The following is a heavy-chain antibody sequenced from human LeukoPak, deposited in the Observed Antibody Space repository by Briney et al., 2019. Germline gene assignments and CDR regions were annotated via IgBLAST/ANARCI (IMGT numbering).Heavy chain of an antibody. J-gene: IGHJ4*02. D-gene: IGHD1-26*01. CDR3: AKDLLSGSQFTDGD. CDR2: ISTNGDST. Sequence: GGSLRLSCSASGFTFSNYAMHWVRQAAGKGLEYVSAISTNGDSTYYADPVKGRFTISRDNSKNPLYLQMNSLRAEDTAVYYCAKDLLSGSQFTDGDWGQGTLVTVSS. V-gene: IGHV3-64*04. CDR1: GFTFSNYA.